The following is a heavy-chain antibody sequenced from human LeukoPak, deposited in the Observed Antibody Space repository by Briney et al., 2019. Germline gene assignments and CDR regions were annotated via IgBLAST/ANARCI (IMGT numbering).Heavy chain of an antibody. CDR3: ARGSTVTTMGYYYGMDV. Sequence: PGGSLRLSCAASRFTFSSYWMNWVRQAPGKGLEWVANIRQDGSEKYYVDSVKGRFTISRDNDKNSLYLQMNSLRAEDTAVYYCARGSTVTTMGYYYGMDVWGQGTTVTVSS. D-gene: IGHD4-17*01. CDR1: RFTFSSYW. CDR2: IRQDGSEK. J-gene: IGHJ6*02. V-gene: IGHV3-7*01.